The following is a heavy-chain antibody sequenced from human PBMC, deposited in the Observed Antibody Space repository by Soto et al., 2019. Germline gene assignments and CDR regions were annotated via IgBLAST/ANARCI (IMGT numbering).Heavy chain of an antibody. CDR3: GKDPYDSSGYYPSY. V-gene: IGHV3-23*01. D-gene: IGHD3-22*01. J-gene: IGHJ4*02. CDR2: ISGSGGST. CDR1: GFTFSTYA. Sequence: PGGALRLSCAASGFTFSTYAITWGRQAPGKGLEWVSAISGSGGSTYYADSVKGRFTISRDNSKNTLFLQMKSLRAEDTAIYYCGKDPYDSSGYYPSYWGQGTLVTVSS.